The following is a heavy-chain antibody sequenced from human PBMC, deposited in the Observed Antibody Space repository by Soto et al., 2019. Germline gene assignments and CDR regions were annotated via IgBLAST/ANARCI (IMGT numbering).Heavy chain of an antibody. CDR3: ARMESFGSLNWFDP. J-gene: IGHJ5*02. CDR2: MNPGSGDT. D-gene: IGHD3-10*01. V-gene: IGHV1-8*01. Sequence: GXSAKVSCKASGYTFTNNDVSWVRQATGQGLEWMGWMNPGSGDTGYAQKFQGRVTMTRDISIATAYMELTSLTSDDTAIYYCARMESFGSLNWFDPWGQGTLVTVSS. CDR1: GYTFTNND.